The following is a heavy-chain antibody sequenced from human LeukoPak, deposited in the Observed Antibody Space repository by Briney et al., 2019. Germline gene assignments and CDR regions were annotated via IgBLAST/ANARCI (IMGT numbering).Heavy chain of an antibody. D-gene: IGHD6-6*01. CDR2: IKQDESEK. Sequence: GGSLRLSCAASGFTFTNYWMSWVRQAPGRGLEWVANIKQDESEKYYVDSVEGRFTISRDNAKNSLSLQMSSLRGEDTAVYYCVRALGSSSADYWGQGTLVTVSS. CDR3: VRALGSSSADY. V-gene: IGHV3-7*01. J-gene: IGHJ4*02. CDR1: GFTFTNYW.